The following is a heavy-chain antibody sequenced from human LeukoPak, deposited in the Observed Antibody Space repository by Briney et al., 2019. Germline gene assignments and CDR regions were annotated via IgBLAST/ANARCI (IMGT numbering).Heavy chain of an antibody. D-gene: IGHD1-26*01. J-gene: IGHJ4*02. Sequence: SETLSLTCTVSGGSMSSSNYFWGWIPQPPGKGLEWIGNIYYSGRTNYYNPSLKSRLTISVDTSKTQFSLKLSSVTAADTAVYYCARYTWELQTFDYWGQGTLVTVSS. CDR1: GGSMSSSNYF. V-gene: IGHV4-39*07. CDR3: ARYTWELQTFDY. CDR2: IYYSGRTN.